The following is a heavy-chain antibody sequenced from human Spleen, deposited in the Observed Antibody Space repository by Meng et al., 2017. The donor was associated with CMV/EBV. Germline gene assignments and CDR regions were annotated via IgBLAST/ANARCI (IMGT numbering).Heavy chain of an antibody. V-gene: IGHV1-2*02. D-gene: IGHD5-18*01. Sequence: TDSDNFRRRQRQAPGQGLDWMSWINTTSGDTNYAQGFKGRVTMTRDNSINTASMEMSRLTSDDTAVYYCARSEGSCVSGNSYRPDDWGQGTLVTVSS. CDR2: INTTSGDT. CDR1: TDSDNF. J-gene: IGHJ4*02. CDR3: ARSEGSCVSGNSYRPDD.